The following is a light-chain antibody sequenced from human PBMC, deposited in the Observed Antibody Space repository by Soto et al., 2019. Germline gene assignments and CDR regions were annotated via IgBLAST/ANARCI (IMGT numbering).Light chain of an antibody. J-gene: IGKJ1*01. CDR2: AAS. CDR3: QQNYRATPWT. CDR1: QSISRY. V-gene: IGKV1-39*01. Sequence: DIQMPQSPSSLSASVGDRITITCRASQSISRYLNMYQHKPGKAPKLLINAASSLERGVPSRFSGGGSGTDFTFNISSLQPDDFATYYCQQNYRATPWTFGQGTKVDIK.